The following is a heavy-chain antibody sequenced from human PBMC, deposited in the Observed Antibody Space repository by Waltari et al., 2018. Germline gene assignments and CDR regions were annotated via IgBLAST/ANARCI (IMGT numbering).Heavy chain of an antibody. Sequence: QVQLVQSGAEVKKPGSSVKVSCKASGGTFSSYAISWVRQAPGQGLEWMGWINPNSGGTNYAQKFQGRVTMTRDTSISTAYMELSRLRSDDTAVYYCARVQWELDDAFDIWGQGTMVTVSS. CDR3: ARVQWELDDAFDI. D-gene: IGHD1-26*01. J-gene: IGHJ3*02. CDR2: INPNSGGT. V-gene: IGHV1-2*02. CDR1: GGTFSSYA.